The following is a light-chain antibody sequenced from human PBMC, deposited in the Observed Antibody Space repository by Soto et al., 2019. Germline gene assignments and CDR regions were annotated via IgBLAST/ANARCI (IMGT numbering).Light chain of an antibody. Sequence: EIVLTQSPGTLSFSPGERATLSCRASQSVSSTSLAWYQQKPGQAPRLLIYGASNRATGIPDSFSCSGSGTDFTLTISRLGPEDFAVYYCQQYDGSPPWTFGLGTKVEFK. CDR2: GAS. CDR1: QSVSSTS. CDR3: QQYDGSPPWT. V-gene: IGKV3-20*01. J-gene: IGKJ1*01.